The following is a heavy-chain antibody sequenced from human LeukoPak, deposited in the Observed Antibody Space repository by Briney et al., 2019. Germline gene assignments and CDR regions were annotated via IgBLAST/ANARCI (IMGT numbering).Heavy chain of an antibody. V-gene: IGHV4-30-4*01. D-gene: IGHD3-10*01. Sequence: SQTLSLTCTVSGGSISSGDYYWSWIRQPPGKGLEWIGYIYYSGSTYHNPSLKSRVTISVDTSKNQFSLKLSSVTAADTAVYYCAREKVRGVRNWFDPWGQGTLVTVSS. J-gene: IGHJ5*02. CDR3: AREKVRGVRNWFDP. CDR2: IYYSGST. CDR1: GGSISSGDYY.